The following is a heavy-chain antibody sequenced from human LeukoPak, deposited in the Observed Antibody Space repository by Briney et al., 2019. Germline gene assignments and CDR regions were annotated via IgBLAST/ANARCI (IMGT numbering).Heavy chain of an antibody. V-gene: IGHV3-30*04. J-gene: IGHJ4*02. D-gene: IGHD1-26*01. CDR2: ISYDGSDK. CDR1: GFTFSSYA. CDR3: AREGVGSYFYFDY. Sequence: GGSLRLSCAASGFTFSSYATHWVRQAPGKGLEWVAVISYDGSDKYYADSVKGRFTISRDNSKNTLYLQMNSLRAEDTAVYYCAREGVGSYFYFDYWGQGTLVTVSS.